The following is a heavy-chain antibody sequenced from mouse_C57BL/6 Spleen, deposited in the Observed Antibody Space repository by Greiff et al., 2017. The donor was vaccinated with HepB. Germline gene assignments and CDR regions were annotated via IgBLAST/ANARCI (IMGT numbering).Heavy chain of an antibody. J-gene: IGHJ4*01. D-gene: IGHD2-3*01. V-gene: IGHV1-82*01. CDR2: IYPGDGDT. Sequence: VQLQQSGPELVKPGASVKISCKASGYAFSSSWMNWVKQRPGKGLEWIGRIYPGDGDTNYNGKFKGKATLTADKSSSTAYMQLSSLTSEDSAVYFCARSGYSLAMDYWGQGTSVTVSS. CDR3: ARSGYSLAMDY. CDR1: GYAFSSSW.